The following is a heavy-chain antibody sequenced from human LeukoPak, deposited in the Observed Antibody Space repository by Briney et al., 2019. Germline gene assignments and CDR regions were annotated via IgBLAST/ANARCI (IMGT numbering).Heavy chain of an antibody. V-gene: IGHV3-49*03. J-gene: IGHJ5*02. CDR3: TRDYSNYRNWFDP. CDR2: IRSKAYGGTT. Sequence: GGSLRLSCTASGFTFGDYAMSWFRQAPGKGLEWVGFIRSKAYGGTTEYAASVKGRFTISRDDSKSIAYLLMNSLKTEDTAVYYCTRDYSNYRNWFDPWGQGTLVTVSS. D-gene: IGHD4-11*01. CDR1: GFTFGDYA.